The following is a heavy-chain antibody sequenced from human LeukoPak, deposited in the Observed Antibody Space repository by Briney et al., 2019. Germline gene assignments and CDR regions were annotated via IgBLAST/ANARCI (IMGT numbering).Heavy chain of an antibody. CDR3: AKGVTIFGVVTHYYYMDV. D-gene: IGHD3-3*01. CDR1: GFTFSSYG. CDR2: IRYDGSNK. J-gene: IGHJ6*03. Sequence: GGSLRLSCAASGFTFSSYGMHWVRQAPGKGLEWVAFIRYDGSNKYYADSVKGRFTISRGNSKNTLYLQMNSLRAEGTAVYYCAKGVTIFGVVTHYYYMDVWGKGTTVTVSS. V-gene: IGHV3-30*02.